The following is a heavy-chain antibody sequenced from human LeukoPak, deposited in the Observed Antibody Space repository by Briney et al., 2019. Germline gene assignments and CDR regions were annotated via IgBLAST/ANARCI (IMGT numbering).Heavy chain of an antibody. Sequence: ASVKVPCKASGGTFSSYAISWVRQAPGQGLEWMGGIIPIFGTANYAQKFQGRVTITADESTSTAYMELSSLRSEDTAVYYCARDQYSSGWYDYWGQGTLVTVSS. CDR2: IIPIFGTA. V-gene: IGHV1-69*13. CDR1: GGTFSSYA. CDR3: ARDQYSSGWYDY. D-gene: IGHD6-19*01. J-gene: IGHJ4*02.